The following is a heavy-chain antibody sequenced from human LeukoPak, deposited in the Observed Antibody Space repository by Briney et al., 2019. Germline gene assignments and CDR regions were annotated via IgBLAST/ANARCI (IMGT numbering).Heavy chain of an antibody. CDR3: ARVRRGEHYDILTGYSYYYYMDV. D-gene: IGHD3-9*01. Sequence: GASVKVSCKASGYTFTSYYMHWVRQAPGQGLEWMGIINPSGGSTSYAQKFQGRVTMTRDMSTSTVYMELSSLRSEDTAVYYCARVRRGEHYDILTGYSYYYYMDVWGKGTTVTISS. V-gene: IGHV1-46*01. CDR1: GYTFTSYY. J-gene: IGHJ6*03. CDR2: INPSGGST.